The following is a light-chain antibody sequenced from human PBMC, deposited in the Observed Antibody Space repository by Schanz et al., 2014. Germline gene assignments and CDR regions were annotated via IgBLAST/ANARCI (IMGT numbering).Light chain of an antibody. CDR2: AAS. V-gene: IGKV1-39*01. CDR3: HQSYSTPYT. CDR1: QSVNSNN. Sequence: DIQMTQSPSSLSASVGDRVTITCRASQSVNSNNLNWYQQKPGKAPKLLIFAASSLQSGVPSKFSGSGSGTDFTLTISSLQPEDFATYYCHQSYSTPYTFGQGTKLEIK. J-gene: IGKJ2*01.